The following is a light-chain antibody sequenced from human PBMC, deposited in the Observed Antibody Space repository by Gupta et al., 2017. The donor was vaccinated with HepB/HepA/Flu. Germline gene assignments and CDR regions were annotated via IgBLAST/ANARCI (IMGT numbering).Light chain of an antibody. CDR2: SIS. CDR1: NGAVTSAYY. Sequence: QTVVTQEPSLTVSPEAAVNLNCDSINGAVTSAYYPNWFQQKPGQAQPVLIYSISNRHSWTPARFSGSLLGGKAALTMSGVQTEDEGDYDCLLYGGDVWVFGGGTKLTVL. CDR3: LLYGGDVWV. V-gene: IGLV7-43*01. J-gene: IGLJ3*02.